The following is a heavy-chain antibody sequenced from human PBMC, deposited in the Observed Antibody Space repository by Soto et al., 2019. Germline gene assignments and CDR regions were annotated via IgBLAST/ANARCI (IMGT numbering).Heavy chain of an antibody. J-gene: IGHJ4*02. D-gene: IGHD3-16*01. CDR2: IYNNGGS. Sequence: SETLSLTCVVSGASISSGDYAWNWVRQPPGKGLEWLGYIYNNGGSYYNPSLKSRVTISLDRSQNHFSLRLNSVTAADTALYFCARGDKNNDYYFDHWGQGTMVTVYS. CDR1: GASISSGDYA. V-gene: IGHV4-30-2*01. CDR3: ARGDKNNDYYFDH.